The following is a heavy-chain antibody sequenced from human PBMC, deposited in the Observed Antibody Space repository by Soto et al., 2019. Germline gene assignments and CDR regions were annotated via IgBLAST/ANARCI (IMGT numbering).Heavy chain of an antibody. D-gene: IGHD1-26*01. CDR3: ARQVPQAIVGATTRIED. J-gene: IGHJ4*02. CDR2: INAGNGNT. V-gene: IGHV1-3*01. CDR1: GYTFTSYA. Sequence: ASVKVSCKASGYTFTSYAMHWVRQAPGQGLEWMGWINAGNGNTKYSQKFQGRVTITRDTSASTAYMELSSLRSEDTAVYYCARQVPQAIVGATTRIEDWGQGTRVNVFS.